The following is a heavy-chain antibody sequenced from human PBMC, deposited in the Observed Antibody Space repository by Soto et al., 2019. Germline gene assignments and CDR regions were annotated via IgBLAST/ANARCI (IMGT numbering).Heavy chain of an antibody. CDR1: GFTFSSYW. D-gene: IGHD2-2*01. CDR2: INSDGSST. V-gene: IGHV3-74*02. J-gene: IGHJ6*02. CDR3: ARSIVVVPAGGMDV. Sequence: VQLVESGGGVVQPGRSLRLSCAASGFTFSSYWMHWVRQAPGKGLVWVSRINSDGSSTSYADSVKGRFTISRDNAKNTLYLQMNSLRAEDTAVYYCARSIVVVPAGGMDVWGQGTTVTVSS.